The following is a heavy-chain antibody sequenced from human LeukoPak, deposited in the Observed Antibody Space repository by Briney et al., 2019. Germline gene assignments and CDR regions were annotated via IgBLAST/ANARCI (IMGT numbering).Heavy chain of an antibody. CDR1: GFTFGSYA. D-gene: IGHD6-6*01. Sequence: GGSLRLSCVASGFTFGSYALALVRQAPGKGLEWVSTISSGAGSPFYADSVRGRFTISRDNPKNTLSLHMTSLRPEDTAVYYCVKGGSSSSEGGWGQGTLVTVSS. J-gene: IGHJ4*02. V-gene: IGHV3-23*01. CDR3: VKGGSSSSEGG. CDR2: ISSGAGSP.